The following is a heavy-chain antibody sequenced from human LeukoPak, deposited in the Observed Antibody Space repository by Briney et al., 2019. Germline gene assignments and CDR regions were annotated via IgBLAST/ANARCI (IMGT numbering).Heavy chain of an antibody. Sequence: GGSLRLSCAASGFTFSGSAMHWVRQASGKGLEWVGRIRSKANSYATAYAASVKGRFTISRDDSKNTAYLQMNSLKTEDTAVYYCTSTHSSSSGADYWGQGTLVTVSS. CDR3: TSTHSSSSGADY. V-gene: IGHV3-73*01. D-gene: IGHD6-6*01. CDR2: IRSKANSYAT. J-gene: IGHJ4*02. CDR1: GFTFSGSA.